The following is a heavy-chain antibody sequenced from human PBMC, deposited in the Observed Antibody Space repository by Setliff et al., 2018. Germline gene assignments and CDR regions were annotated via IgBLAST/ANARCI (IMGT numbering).Heavy chain of an antibody. D-gene: IGHD3-9*01. J-gene: IGHJ6*04. Sequence: ASETLSLTCSVSGASITSYYWSWIRQPPGKGLAWIAYIHNNGRIKYNPALKSRVTISLATSKNQFSLNLNSATAADTAVYYCARHALSFDSAWDVWGKGTTVTVSS. V-gene: IGHV4-59*08. CDR1: GASITSYY. CDR2: IHNNGRI. CDR3: ARHALSFDSAWDV.